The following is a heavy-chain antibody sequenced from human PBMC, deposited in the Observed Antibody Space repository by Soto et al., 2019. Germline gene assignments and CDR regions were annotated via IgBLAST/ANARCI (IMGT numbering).Heavy chain of an antibody. V-gene: IGHV3-7*01. CDR3: AREIVVVVADGGPLDY. J-gene: IGHJ4*02. Sequence: GGSLRLSCAASGFTFSSYWMSWVRQAPGKGLEWVANIKQDGSEKYYVDSVKGRFTISRDNAKNSLYLQMNSLRAEDTAVYYCAREIVVVVADGGPLDYWGQGTLVTVSS. CDR2: IKQDGSEK. CDR1: GFTFSSYW. D-gene: IGHD2-15*01.